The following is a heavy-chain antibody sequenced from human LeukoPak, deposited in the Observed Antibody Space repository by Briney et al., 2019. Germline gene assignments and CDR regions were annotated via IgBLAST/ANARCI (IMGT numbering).Heavy chain of an antibody. D-gene: IGHD2-2*02. Sequence: QPGGSLRLSCAASGFTFSTYAMSWVRQAPGKGLEWVATIGSGYDTHYADSVKGRFTFSRDNSKNTLYLQMNSLRAEDTAVYYCAKDQGYCSSTSCYTGFDYWGQGTLVTVSS. CDR1: GFTFSTYA. CDR3: AKDQGYCSSTSCYTGFDY. V-gene: IGHV3-23*01. J-gene: IGHJ4*02. CDR2: IGSGYDT.